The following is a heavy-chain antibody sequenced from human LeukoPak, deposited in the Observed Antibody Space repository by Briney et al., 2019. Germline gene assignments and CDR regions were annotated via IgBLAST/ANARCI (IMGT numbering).Heavy chain of an antibody. CDR1: GGSISSYY. D-gene: IGHD3-3*01. CDR3: ARQTADYGFWSGYFFDY. J-gene: IGHJ4*02. CDR2: IYTSGST. V-gene: IGHV4-4*09. Sequence: SETLSLTCTVSGGSISSYYWSWIRQPPGKGLEWIGYIYTSGSTNYNPSLKSRVTISVDTSKNQFSLKLSSVTAADTAVYYCARQTADYGFWSGYFFDYWGQGTLVTVSS.